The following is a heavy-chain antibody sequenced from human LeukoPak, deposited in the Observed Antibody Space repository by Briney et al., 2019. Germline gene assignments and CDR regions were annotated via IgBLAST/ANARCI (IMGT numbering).Heavy chain of an antibody. CDR1: GFTFSSYS. D-gene: IGHD3-3*01. CDR2: ISSSSSTI. V-gene: IGHV3-48*01. CDR3: ARSITIFGVVTRISPGYYGMDV. J-gene: IGHJ6*02. Sequence: GGSLRLSCAASGFTFSSYSMNWVRQAPGKGLEWVSYISSSSSTIYYADSVKGRFTISRDNAKNSLYPQMNSLRAEDTAVYYCARSITIFGVVTRISPGYYGMDVWGQGTTVTVSS.